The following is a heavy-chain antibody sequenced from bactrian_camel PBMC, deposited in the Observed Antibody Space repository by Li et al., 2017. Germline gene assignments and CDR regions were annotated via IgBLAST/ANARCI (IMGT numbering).Heavy chain of an antibody. D-gene: IGHD3*01. Sequence: HVQLVESGGGSVQAGGSLRLSCVASGYTYTTFCMGWFRQAPGKKREGVAAIAKVSGTRYAESVKGRFVISKDNAKNTLYLQMNTLKPEDTALYYCATRTDCGWGSTASLLKVVYQIWGQGTQVTVS. J-gene: IGHJ4*01. CDR2: IAKVSGT. V-gene: IGHV3S53*01. CDR3: ATRTDCGWGSTASLLKVVYQI. CDR1: GYTYTTFC.